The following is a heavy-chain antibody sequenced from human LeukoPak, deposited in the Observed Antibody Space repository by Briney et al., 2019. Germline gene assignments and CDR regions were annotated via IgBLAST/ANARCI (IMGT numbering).Heavy chain of an antibody. D-gene: IGHD3-10*01. CDR3: GRGMRDYYGLDY. J-gene: IGHJ4*02. V-gene: IGHV3-74*01. CDR2: VNVDGST. Sequence: AGGSLRLSCAASGFTFSSYWMHWVRQAPGKGLVWVSRVNVDGSTYYADSVKGRFTVSRDNAENTLYLQVNSLGDEDTAVYYCGRGMRDYYGLDYWGQGILVTVSS. CDR1: GFTFSSYW.